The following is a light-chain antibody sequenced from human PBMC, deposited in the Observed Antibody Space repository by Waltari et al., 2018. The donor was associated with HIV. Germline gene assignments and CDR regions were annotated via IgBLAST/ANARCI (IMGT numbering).Light chain of an antibody. V-gene: IGLV2-11*01. Sequence: QSALTQPRSVSGSPGQSVTISCTGTSSDIGGHNYVSWYQQLPGKVPKLMIYDLTTRPSGVPDRFSGSKSGNTASLTISGLQAEDEADYYCCSFAGSYTWLFGGGTKLTVL. CDR2: DLT. CDR1: SSDIGGHNY. CDR3: CSFAGSYTWL. J-gene: IGLJ2*01.